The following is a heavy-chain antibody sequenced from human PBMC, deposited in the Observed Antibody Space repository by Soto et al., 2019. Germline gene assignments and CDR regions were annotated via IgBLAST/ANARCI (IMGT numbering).Heavy chain of an antibody. CDR1: GFTFSSYG. D-gene: IGHD4-17*01. CDR2: ISYHGNDK. V-gene: IGHV3-30*18. Sequence: QVPLVESGGGVVQPGRSLRLSCAASGFTFSSYGMHWVRQAPGKGLEGVAVISYHGNDKYYADSVKGRFTISRDNFKSTLYLQMSSLRAEDTAIYFCAKDLLHNTVTTCGSWGQGTLVTVSS. J-gene: IGHJ5*02. CDR3: AKDLLHNTVTTCGS.